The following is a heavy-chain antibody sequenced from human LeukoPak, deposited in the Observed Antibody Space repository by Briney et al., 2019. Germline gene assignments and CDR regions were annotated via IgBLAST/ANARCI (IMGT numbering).Heavy chain of an antibody. Sequence: PSETLSLTCTVSGGSISSSSYYWGWIRQPPGKGLEWIGSIYYSGSTYYNPSLKSRVTISVDTSKNQFSLKLSSVTAADTAVYYCAREGEVGATLGDAFDIWGQGTMVTVSS. CDR3: AREGEVGATLGDAFDI. CDR2: IYYSGST. D-gene: IGHD1-26*01. CDR1: GGSISSSSYY. V-gene: IGHV4-39*07. J-gene: IGHJ3*02.